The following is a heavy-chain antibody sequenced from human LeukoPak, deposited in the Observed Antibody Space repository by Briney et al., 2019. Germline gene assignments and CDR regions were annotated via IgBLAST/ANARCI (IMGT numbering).Heavy chain of an antibody. Sequence: GGSLRLSCAGYGITLSELWMNWVRQVPGKGLAWVANIKQDGSEKKYLDSVKGRFTISRDNAKNSVYLQMNSLRVDDTAVYYCVGGYGWLPDYWGQGALVTVSS. D-gene: IGHD6-19*01. CDR2: IKQDGSEK. CDR1: GITLSELW. V-gene: IGHV3-7*04. J-gene: IGHJ4*02. CDR3: VGGYGWLPDY.